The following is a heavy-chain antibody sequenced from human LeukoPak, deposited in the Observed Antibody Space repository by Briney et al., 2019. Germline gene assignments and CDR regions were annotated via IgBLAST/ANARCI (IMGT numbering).Heavy chain of an antibody. Sequence: GGSMRLSCAASGFTFDDYAMHWVRQAPGKGLEWVSGISWNSGSIGYADSVKGRFTISRDNAKNSLYLQMNGLTAEDTALYYCAKVGSTGYYFDFWGQGTLVTVSS. V-gene: IGHV3-9*01. D-gene: IGHD6-13*01. CDR1: GFTFDDYA. CDR3: AKVGSTGYYFDF. J-gene: IGHJ4*02. CDR2: ISWNSGSI.